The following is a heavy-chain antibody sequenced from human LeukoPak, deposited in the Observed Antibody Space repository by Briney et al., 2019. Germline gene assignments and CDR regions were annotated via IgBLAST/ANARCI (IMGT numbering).Heavy chain of an antibody. V-gene: IGHV4-59*01. CDR1: GGSFSGYY. CDR3: ARGAPQYYDFWSGYYMAYYFDY. D-gene: IGHD3-3*01. CDR2: IYYSGST. J-gene: IGHJ4*02. Sequence: SETLSLTCAVYGGSFSGYYWSWIRQPPGKGLEWIGYIYYSGSTNYNPSLKSRVTISVDTSKNQFSLKLSSVTAADTAVYYCARGAPQYYDFWSGYYMAYYFDYWGQGTLVTVSS.